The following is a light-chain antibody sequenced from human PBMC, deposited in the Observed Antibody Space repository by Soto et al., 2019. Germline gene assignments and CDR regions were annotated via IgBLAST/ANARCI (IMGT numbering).Light chain of an antibody. CDR1: QSVTKY. CDR2: DAS. CDR3: QQRSSWYS. Sequence: EIVLTQSPATLSLSPGERATLSCRASQSVTKYLSWYQQKPGQAPRLLIYDASNRATGVPARFSGSGSGTDFTLTISSLQPEDFAVYYCQQRSSWYSFCQGTKLEIK. V-gene: IGKV3-11*01. J-gene: IGKJ2*03.